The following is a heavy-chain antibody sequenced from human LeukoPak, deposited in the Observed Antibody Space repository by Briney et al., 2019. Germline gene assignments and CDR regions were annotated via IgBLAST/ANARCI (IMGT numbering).Heavy chain of an antibody. CDR2: ISGSGTFT. J-gene: IGHJ4*02. Sequence: GGSLRLFCAASGFTFRDYYMSWILQAPGKGLEWVSHISGSGTFTNYADSVKGRFTISRDNAGNSLHLQMNSLRAEDTAVYYCAKEVEVSPGPDYWGQGTLVTVSS. V-gene: IGHV3-11*06. CDR3: AKEVEVSPGPDY. CDR1: GFTFRDYY. D-gene: IGHD2-15*01.